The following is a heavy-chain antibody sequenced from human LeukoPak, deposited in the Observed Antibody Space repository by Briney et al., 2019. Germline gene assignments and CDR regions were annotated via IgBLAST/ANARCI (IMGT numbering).Heavy chain of an antibody. Sequence: GGPLRLSCAASGFIFSGSGMHWVRQAPGKGLEWVAYIRSDESNKNYADSVKGRFTISRDNSKNMLYLQMNSLTTEDTALYYCARTNRYAFDIWGQGTMVTVSS. J-gene: IGHJ3*02. CDR3: ARTNRYAFDI. CDR2: IRSDESNK. V-gene: IGHV3-30*02. D-gene: IGHD1-7*01. CDR1: GFIFSGSG.